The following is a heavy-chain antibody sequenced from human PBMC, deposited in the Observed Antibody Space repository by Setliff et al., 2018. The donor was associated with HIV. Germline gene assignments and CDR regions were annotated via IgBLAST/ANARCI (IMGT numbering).Heavy chain of an antibody. V-gene: IGHV3-7*01. CDR3: ATSVAGGV. Sequence: PGGSLRLSCAVSGFIFRNYWMTWVRQAPGRGLEWVASINQDESEKYYVDSVKGRFTISRDNAQNSLYLQMNSLGAEDTAVYYCATSVAGGVWGQGTTVTVSS. J-gene: IGHJ6*02. D-gene: IGHD6-19*01. CDR1: GFIFRNYW. CDR2: INQDESEK.